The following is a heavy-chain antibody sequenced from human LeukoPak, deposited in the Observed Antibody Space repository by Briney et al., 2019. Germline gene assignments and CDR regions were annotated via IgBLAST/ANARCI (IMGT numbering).Heavy chain of an antibody. CDR1: GFTFEGYG. V-gene: IGHV3-20*04. J-gene: IGHJ4*01. Sequence: PGGSLRLSCAASGFTFEGYGMSWVRQAPGKGLEWVSGINWDGASIGYADSVKGRFTISRDNAKKSVYLQMNSLRAGDTALYYCARGYYTFDYWGHGTLVTVSS. CDR2: INWDGASI. CDR3: ARGYYTFDY. D-gene: IGHD3-3*01.